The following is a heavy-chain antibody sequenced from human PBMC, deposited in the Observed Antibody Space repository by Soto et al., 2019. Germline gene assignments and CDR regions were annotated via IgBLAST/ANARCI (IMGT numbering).Heavy chain of an antibody. D-gene: IGHD2-2*01. CDR1: GFTFSSYG. Sequence: PGGSLRLSCAASGFTFSSYGMHWVRQAPGKGLEWVAVISYDGSNKYYADSVKGRFTISRDNSKNTLYLQMNSLRAEDTAVYYCAKEVVVVPAAPGYYYYYGMDVWGQGTTVTVSS. CDR2: ISYDGSNK. V-gene: IGHV3-30*18. CDR3: AKEVVVVPAAPGYYYYYGMDV. J-gene: IGHJ6*02.